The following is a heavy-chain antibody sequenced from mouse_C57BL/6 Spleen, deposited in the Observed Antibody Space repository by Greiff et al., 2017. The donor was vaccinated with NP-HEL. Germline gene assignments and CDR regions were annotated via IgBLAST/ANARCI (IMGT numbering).Heavy chain of an antibody. CDR1: GYTFTSYW. CDR2: IHPNSGST. J-gene: IGHJ2*01. Sequence: VQLQQSGAELVKPGASVKLSCKASGYTFTSYWMHWVKQRPGQGLEWIGMIHPNSGSTNYNEKFKSKATLTVDKSSSTAYMQLSSLTSEDSAVYYCARSLMVRNYFDYWGQGTTLTVSS. D-gene: IGHD2-1*01. CDR3: ARSLMVRNYFDY. V-gene: IGHV1-64*01.